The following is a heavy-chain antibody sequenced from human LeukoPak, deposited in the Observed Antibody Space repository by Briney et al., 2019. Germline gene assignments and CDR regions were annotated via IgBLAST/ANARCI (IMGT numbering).Heavy chain of an antibody. CDR3: VRDRKNYYFDY. V-gene: IGHV3-74*01. CDR2: INSDGSST. CDR1: GFTFSSYW. J-gene: IGHJ4*02. D-gene: IGHD1-14*01. Sequence: AGGSLRLSCAASGFTFSSYWMHWVRQARGKGLVWVSRINSDGSSTSYADSAKGRFTISRDNAKNTLYLQMNSLRAEDTAVYYCVRDRKNYYFDYWGQGTLVTVSS.